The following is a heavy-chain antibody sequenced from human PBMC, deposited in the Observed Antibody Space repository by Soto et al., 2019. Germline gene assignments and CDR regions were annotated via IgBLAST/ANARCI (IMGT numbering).Heavy chain of an antibody. V-gene: IGHV3-48*02. J-gene: IGHJ6*04. CDR3: ASDYRGTYDYYYGMEV. D-gene: IGHD1-26*01. Sequence: EVQLVESGGCLIQPGGSLRLSCEASGFTFSSYSMNWVRQAPGKGLEWLSYISSSSSTIYYADSVKGRFTISRDNAQNSLFLQMNSLRDEDTAVYYCASDYRGTYDYYYGMEVWGKGTTVTVSS. CDR2: ISSSSSTI. CDR1: GFTFSSYS.